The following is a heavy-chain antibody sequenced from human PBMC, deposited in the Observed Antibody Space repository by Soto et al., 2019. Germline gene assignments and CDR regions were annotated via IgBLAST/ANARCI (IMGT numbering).Heavy chain of an antibody. CDR1: GFTFSAYE. D-gene: IGHD3-16*02. CDR2: ISSSGSPI. J-gene: IGHJ1*01. CDR3: ARVSQSFIEYFQH. Sequence: EVRLVESGGALVQPGRSPRLSCAASGFTFSAYEMIWVRQAPGKGLEWVSYISSSGSPIYYADSVKGRFTISRDNAKNSLYLQMNSLRAEDTAVYYCARVSQSFIEYFQHWGQGTLVTVSS. V-gene: IGHV3-48*03.